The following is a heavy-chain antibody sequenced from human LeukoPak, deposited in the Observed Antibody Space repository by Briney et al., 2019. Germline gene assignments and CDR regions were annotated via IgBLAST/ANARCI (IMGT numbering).Heavy chain of an antibody. CDR1: GGSISSYY. D-gene: IGHD1-26*01. CDR2: IYYSGST. V-gene: IGHV4-59*08. J-gene: IGHJ4*02. Sequence: PSETLSLTCTVSGGSISSYYWSWIRQPPGKGLEWIGYIYYSGSTNYNPSLKSRVTISVDTSKNQFSLKLNSVTAADTAVYYCVRRTSGSYSDYWGQGTLVTVSS. CDR3: VRRTSGSYSDY.